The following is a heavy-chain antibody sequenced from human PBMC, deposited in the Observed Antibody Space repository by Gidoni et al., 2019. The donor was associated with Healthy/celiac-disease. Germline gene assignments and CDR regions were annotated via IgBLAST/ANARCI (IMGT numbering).Heavy chain of an antibody. Sequence: QVQLVQSGAEVKKPGSSVKVSCKASGGTFSSYTISWVRQAPGQGLEWMGRIIPILGIANYAQKFQGRVTITADKSTSTAYMELSSLRSEDTAVYYCARGVVPAAVPYYYYGMDVWGQGTTVTVSS. CDR1: GGTFSSYT. CDR2: IIPILGIA. J-gene: IGHJ6*02. D-gene: IGHD2-2*01. V-gene: IGHV1-69*02. CDR3: ARGVVPAAVPYYYYGMDV.